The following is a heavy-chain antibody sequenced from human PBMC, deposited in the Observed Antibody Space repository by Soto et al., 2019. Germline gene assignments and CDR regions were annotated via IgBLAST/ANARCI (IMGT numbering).Heavy chain of an antibody. D-gene: IGHD6-19*01. CDR1: GFTISNYW. CDR2: INQDGSEK. Sequence: GGSLRLSCAASGFTISNYWMSWVRRAPGKGLEWVANINQDGSEKNYVDSVKGRFTMSRDNAKNSLFVQMDSLRAEDTAVYYCARRRDSSGWLSHWGQGTLVTVSS. CDR3: ARRRDSSGWLSH. V-gene: IGHV3-7*01. J-gene: IGHJ4*02.